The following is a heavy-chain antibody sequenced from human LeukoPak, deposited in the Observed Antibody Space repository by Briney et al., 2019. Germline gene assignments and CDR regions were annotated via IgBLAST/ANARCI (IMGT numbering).Heavy chain of an antibody. CDR1: GGSISSSSYY. J-gene: IGHJ4*02. V-gene: IGHV4-39*07. CDR3: ASTEGGYFDHNDY. Sequence: PSETLSLTCTVSGGSISSSSYYWGWIRQPPGKGLEWIGSIYYSGSTYYNPSLKSRVTISVDTSKNQFSLKLSSVTAADTAVYYCASTEGGYFDHNDYWGQGTLVTVSS. D-gene: IGHD3-9*01. CDR2: IYYSGST.